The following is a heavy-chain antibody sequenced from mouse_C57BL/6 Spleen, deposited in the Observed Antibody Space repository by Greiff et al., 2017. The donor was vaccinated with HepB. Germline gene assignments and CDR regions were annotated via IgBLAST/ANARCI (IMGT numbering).Heavy chain of an antibody. V-gene: IGHV1-69*01. J-gene: IGHJ3*01. CDR2: IDPSDSYT. CDR1: GYTFTSYW. CDR3: ARWEGSNYVFAY. Sequence: VQLQQPGAELVMPGASVKLSCKASGYTFTSYWIHWVKQRPGQGLEWIGEIDPSDSYTNYNQKFKGKSTLTVDKSSSTAYMQLSSLTSEDSAVYYCARWEGSNYVFAYWGQGTLVTVSA. D-gene: IGHD2-5*01.